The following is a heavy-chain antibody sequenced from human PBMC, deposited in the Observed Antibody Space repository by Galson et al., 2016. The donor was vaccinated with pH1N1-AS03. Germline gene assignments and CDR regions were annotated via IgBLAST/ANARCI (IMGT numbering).Heavy chain of an antibody. V-gene: IGHV3-30*18. D-gene: IGHD3-10*01. CDR1: GFTFSGYE. J-gene: IGHJ3*02. Sequence: SLRLSCAASGFTFSGYEMNWVRQAPGKGLEWVAVISSHGKIDYYADSVRGRFTVSRDNSNNTLYLQMDSLRAEDRAVYYCAKEGSGSVSKFAFDIWGQGTIVTVSS. CDR3: AKEGSGSVSKFAFDI. CDR2: ISSHGKID.